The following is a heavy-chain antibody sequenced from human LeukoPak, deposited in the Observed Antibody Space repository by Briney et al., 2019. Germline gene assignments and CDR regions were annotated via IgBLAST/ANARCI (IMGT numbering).Heavy chain of an antibody. J-gene: IGHJ4*02. Sequence: SETLSLTCTVSGGSISSGGYYWSWIRQPPGKGLEWIGYIYHSGSTYYNPSLKSRVTISVDRSKNQFPLKLSSVTAADTAVYYCARASIVGATPWLYWGQGTLVTVSS. CDR2: IYHSGST. CDR3: ARASIVGATPWLY. V-gene: IGHV4-30-2*01. D-gene: IGHD1-26*01. CDR1: GGSISSGGYY.